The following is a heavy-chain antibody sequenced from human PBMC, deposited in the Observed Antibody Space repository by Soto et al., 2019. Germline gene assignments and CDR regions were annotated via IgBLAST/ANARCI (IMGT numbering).Heavy chain of an antibody. Sequence: EVQLLESGGGLVQPGGSLRLSCVTSGFSLNTYTMTWVRQTPGRGLEWVASIFGNGQSHYSDPMKGRFTISKDVSSNILYQQMNSLRAEDTALYYCAKDRVPDGRWNFDYWGLGTMVTVS. CDR1: GFSLNTYT. CDR3: AKDRVPDGRWNFDY. CDR2: IFGNGQS. J-gene: IGHJ4*02. V-gene: IGHV3-23*01.